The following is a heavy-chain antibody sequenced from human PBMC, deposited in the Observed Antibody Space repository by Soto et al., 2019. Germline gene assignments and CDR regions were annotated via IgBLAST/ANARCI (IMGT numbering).Heavy chain of an antibody. J-gene: IGHJ4*02. CDR2: IYPGDSDT. D-gene: IGHD2-21*02. V-gene: IGHV5-51*01. CDR1: GYSFTSYW. Sequence: GGSLRLSCKGSGYSFTSYWIGWVRQMPGKGLEWMGIIYPGDSDTRYSPSFQGQVTISADKSISTAYLQWSSLKASDTAMYYCARPAYCGGDCYSRAFDYWGQGTLVTVSS. CDR3: ARPAYCGGDCYSRAFDY.